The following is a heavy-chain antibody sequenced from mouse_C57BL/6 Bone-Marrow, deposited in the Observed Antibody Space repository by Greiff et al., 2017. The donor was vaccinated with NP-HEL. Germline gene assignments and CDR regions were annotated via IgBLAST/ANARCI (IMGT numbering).Heavy chain of an antibody. CDR3: ARADWDGGGFDY. V-gene: IGHV1-50*01. D-gene: IGHD4-1*01. CDR2: IDPSDSYT. J-gene: IGHJ2*01. Sequence: LQQPGAELVKPGASVKLSCKASGYTFPSYWMQWVKQRPGQGLEWIGEIDPSDSYTNYNQKFKGKATLTVDTSSSTAYMQLSSLTSEDSAVYYCARADWDGGGFDYWGQGTTLTVSS. CDR1: GYTFPSYW.